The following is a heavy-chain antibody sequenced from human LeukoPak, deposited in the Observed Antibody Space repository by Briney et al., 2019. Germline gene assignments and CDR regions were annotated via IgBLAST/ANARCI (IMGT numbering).Heavy chain of an antibody. D-gene: IGHD3-22*01. Sequence: SETLSLTCIVSGGSISSSSYYWGWIRQPPGKELEWIGSIYYSGSTYYNPSLKSRVTISVDTSKNQFSLKLSSVTAADTAVYYCARLTHYYDSSGYYYEGPVFDYWGQGTLVTVSS. J-gene: IGHJ4*02. CDR1: GGSISSSSYY. CDR3: ARLTHYYDSSGYYYEGPVFDY. CDR2: IYYSGST. V-gene: IGHV4-39*07.